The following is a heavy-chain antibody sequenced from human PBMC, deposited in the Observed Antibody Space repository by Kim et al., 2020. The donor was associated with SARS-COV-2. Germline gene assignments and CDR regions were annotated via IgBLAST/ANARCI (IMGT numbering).Heavy chain of an antibody. D-gene: IGHD3-3*01. CDR1: GYTFSASN. J-gene: IGHJ4*02. Sequence: ASVKVSCSTSGYTFSASNIHWVRQAPGQGLEWMGWINPNSGDTNYAPQFQDRVTMTSDTSITTVYMELGSLKSDDTAIFYCARGVGDSFWSANYFDYWGQGTLVTVSS. CDR2: INPNSGDT. V-gene: IGHV1-2*02. CDR3: ARGVGDSFWSANYFDY.